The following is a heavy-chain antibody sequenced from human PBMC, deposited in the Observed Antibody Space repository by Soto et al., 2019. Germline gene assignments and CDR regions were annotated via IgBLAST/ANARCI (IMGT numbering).Heavy chain of an antibody. D-gene: IGHD3-16*02. V-gene: IGHV1-58*01. CDR2: IVVGSGNT. CDR3: AASYYDYVWGSYRRPLFDI. Sequence: SVKVSCKASGFTFTSSAVQWVRQARGQRLEWIGWIVVGSGNTNYAQKFQERVTITRDMSTSTAYMELSSLRSEDTAVYYCAASYYDYVWGSYRRPLFDIWGQGTMVTVS. CDR1: GFTFTSSA. J-gene: IGHJ3*02.